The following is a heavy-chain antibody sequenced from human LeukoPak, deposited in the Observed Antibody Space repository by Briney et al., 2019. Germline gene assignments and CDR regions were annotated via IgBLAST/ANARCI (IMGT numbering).Heavy chain of an antibody. D-gene: IGHD3-22*01. J-gene: IGHJ4*02. CDR3: AKGAIYCDSSGYYYGYYFDY. CDR2: ISGSGGST. CDR1: GFTFSSYA. V-gene: IGHV3-23*01. Sequence: PGGSLRLPCAASGFTFSSYAMSWVRQAPGKGLEWVSAISGSGGSTYYADSVKGRFTISRDNSKNTLYLQMNSLRAEDTAVYYCAKGAIYCDSSGYYYGYYFDYWGQGTLVTVSS.